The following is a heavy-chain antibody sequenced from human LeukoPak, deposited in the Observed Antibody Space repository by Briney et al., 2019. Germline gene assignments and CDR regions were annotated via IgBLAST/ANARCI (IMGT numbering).Heavy chain of an antibody. Sequence: SETLSLTCTVSGGSISSYYWSWIRQPPGKGLEWIGEINHSGSTNYNPSLKSRVTISVDTSKNQFSLKLSSVTAADTAVYYCARVDGYSYGYPPYYFDYWGQGTLVTVSS. D-gene: IGHD5-18*01. V-gene: IGHV4-34*01. CDR2: INHSGST. J-gene: IGHJ4*02. CDR1: GGSISSYY. CDR3: ARVDGYSYGYPPYYFDY.